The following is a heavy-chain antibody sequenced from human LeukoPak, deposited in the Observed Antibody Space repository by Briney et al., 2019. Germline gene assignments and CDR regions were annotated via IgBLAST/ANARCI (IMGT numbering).Heavy chain of an antibody. CDR2: ISYDGSNK. V-gene: IGHV3-30*04. D-gene: IGHD1-26*01. J-gene: IGHJ4*02. Sequence: GGSLRLSCAASGFTFSSYAMHWVRQAPGKGLEWVAVISYDGSNKYYGDSVKGRFTISRDNSKNTLYLQMNSLRAEDTAVYYCENDWGQRGVGASLGHWGQGTLVIVSS. CDR1: GFTFSSYA. CDR3: ENDWGQRGVGASLGH.